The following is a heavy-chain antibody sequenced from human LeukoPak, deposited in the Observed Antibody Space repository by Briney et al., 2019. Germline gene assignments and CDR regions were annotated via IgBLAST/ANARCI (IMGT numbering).Heavy chain of an antibody. Sequence: ASVKVSCKASGYTFTGYYMHWVRQAPGRGLEWMGWINPNSGGTNYAQKFQGRVTMTRDTSISTAYMELSRLRSDDTAVYYCARDQPYDFWSGSLYYYYYMDVWGNGTTVTVSS. CDR1: GYTFTGYY. CDR2: INPNSGGT. D-gene: IGHD3-3*01. CDR3: ARDQPYDFWSGSLYYYYYMDV. J-gene: IGHJ6*03. V-gene: IGHV1-2*02.